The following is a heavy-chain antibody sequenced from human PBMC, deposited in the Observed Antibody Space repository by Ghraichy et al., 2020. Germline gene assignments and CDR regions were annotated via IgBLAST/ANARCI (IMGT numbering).Heavy chain of an antibody. CDR1: GYTFTSYY. D-gene: IGHD4-23*01. CDR3: ARARHPQVVTLVGVDY. Sequence: ASVKVSCKASGYTFTSYYMHWVRQAPGQGLEWMGIINPSGGSTSYAQKFQGRVTMTRDTSTSTVYMELSSLRSEDTAVYYCARARHPQVVTLVGVDYWGQGTLVTVSS. V-gene: IGHV1-46*01. J-gene: IGHJ4*02. CDR2: INPSGGST.